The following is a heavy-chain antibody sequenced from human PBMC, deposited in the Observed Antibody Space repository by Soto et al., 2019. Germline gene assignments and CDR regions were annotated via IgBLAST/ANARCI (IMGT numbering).Heavy chain of an antibody. J-gene: IGHJ4*02. V-gene: IGHV3-23*01. Sequence: EVQLLESGGGLVPPGGSLRLSCAVSGFSVSDYAVAWVRQAPGKGLEWVSVIRAGGGGTYHADSVKGRFTVSRDNSKNIVYLHMNSVRDEDTAVYYRANIVDLNYWGQGTLVTVSS. CDR3: ANIVDLNY. CDR2: IRAGGGGT. CDR1: GFSVSDYA. D-gene: IGHD3-16*02.